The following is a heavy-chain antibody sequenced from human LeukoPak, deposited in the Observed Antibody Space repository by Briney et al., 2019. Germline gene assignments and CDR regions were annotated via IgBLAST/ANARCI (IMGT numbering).Heavy chain of an antibody. CDR2: IKSKANGETR. J-gene: IGHJ4*02. V-gene: IGHV3-15*01. D-gene: IGHD6-6*01. Sequence: PGGSLRLSCAASGFTLSNAWMNWVRQAPSKGLEWVGLIKSKANGETRDYAAPVKGRFIISRDDSDNTLYLQMNSLRAEDTAVYYCAKPGSSRGIAGRRPTKYYFDYWGQGTLVTVSS. CDR1: GFTLSNAW. CDR3: AKPGSSRGIAGRRPTKYYFDY.